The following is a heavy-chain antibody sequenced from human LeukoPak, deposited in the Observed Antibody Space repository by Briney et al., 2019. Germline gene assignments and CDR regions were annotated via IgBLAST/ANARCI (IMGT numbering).Heavy chain of an antibody. D-gene: IGHD1-26*01. Sequence: GGSLRLSCAASGFTFSSYRMNGVRQAPGKGLEWVASITSGSDFIHYADSVKGRFNVSRDNAKNSLYLQMDSLRGEDMGVYYCARGASGSGDHWGQGTLVIVSS. J-gene: IGHJ4*02. V-gene: IGHV3-21*06. CDR2: ITSGSDFI. CDR3: ARGASGSGDH. CDR1: GFTFSSYR.